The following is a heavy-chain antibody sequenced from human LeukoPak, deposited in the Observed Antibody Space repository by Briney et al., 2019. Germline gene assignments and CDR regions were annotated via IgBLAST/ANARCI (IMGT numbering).Heavy chain of an antibody. D-gene: IGHD2-15*01. CDR1: GFTFSSYG. Sequence: SGGSLRLSCAASGFTFSSYGMHWVRQAPGKGLEWVAFIRYDGSTKYYVDSVKGRFTISRDNSKDTLFLEMNNLRPEDTAVYYCAKDFLSPLSGGSFKHAFDIWGQGTMVTVSS. CDR3: AKDFLSPLSGGSFKHAFDI. CDR2: IRYDGSTK. V-gene: IGHV3-30*02. J-gene: IGHJ3*02.